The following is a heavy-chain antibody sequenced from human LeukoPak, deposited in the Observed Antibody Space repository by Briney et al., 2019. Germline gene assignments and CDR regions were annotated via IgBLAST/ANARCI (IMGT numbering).Heavy chain of an antibody. CDR1: GFTFRSYA. V-gene: IGHV3-9*01. Sequence: GGSLRLSCQPPGFTFRSYAMSWAPQAPGKGLEWVQGISWNSGSIGYADSVKGRFTISRDNAKNSLYLQMNSLRAEDTALYYCAKGRPRKWGLLQDAFDIWGQGTMVTVSS. J-gene: IGHJ3*02. CDR2: ISWNSGSI. CDR3: AKGRPRKWGLLQDAFDI. D-gene: IGHD1-26*01.